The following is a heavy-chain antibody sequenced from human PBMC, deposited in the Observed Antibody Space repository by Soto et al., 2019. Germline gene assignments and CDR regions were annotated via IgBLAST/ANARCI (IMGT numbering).Heavy chain of an antibody. J-gene: IGHJ3*02. V-gene: IGHV3-30*03. D-gene: IGHD5-18*01. Sequence: GGSLRLSCASSGFPFKTYGMHCFRQAPGKGLEWVAVISDDGSNKYNIASVEGRFTISRDNSKNTLYLQMNSLRNEDTAVYYCARGGGFTYGTNDAFDIWGQGTMVTVSS. CDR2: ISDDGSNK. CDR1: GFPFKTYG. CDR3: ARGGGFTYGTNDAFDI.